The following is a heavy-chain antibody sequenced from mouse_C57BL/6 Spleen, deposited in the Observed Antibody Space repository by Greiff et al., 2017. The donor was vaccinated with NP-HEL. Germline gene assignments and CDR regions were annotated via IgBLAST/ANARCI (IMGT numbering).Heavy chain of an antibody. V-gene: IGHV1-83*01. Sequence: VQLQQSGPELVKPGASVKMSCKASGYTFTDYYMHWVKQKPGKGLEWIGEIYPGSGNTYYNEKFKGKATLTADTSSSTAYMQLSSLTSEDSAVYFCALYYGYDVLFAYWGQGTLVTVSA. D-gene: IGHD2-2*01. CDR3: LYYGYDVLFAY. CDR1: YTFTDYYM. J-gene: IGHJ3*01. CDR2: YPGSGNTY.